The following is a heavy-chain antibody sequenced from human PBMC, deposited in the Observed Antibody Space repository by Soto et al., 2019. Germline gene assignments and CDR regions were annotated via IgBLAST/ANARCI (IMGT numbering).Heavy chain of an antibody. V-gene: IGHV4-59*01. J-gene: IGHJ5*02. Sequence: QVQLQESGPGLVKPSETLSLTCTVSGGSISSYYWSWIRQPPGKGLEWIGYIYYRGSTNYNPSLKSRVTISVDTSKNQFSLKLSSVTAADTAVYYCARSGAAAGTGWRFDPWGQGTLVTVSS. CDR3: ARSGAAAGTGWRFDP. CDR1: GGSISSYY. D-gene: IGHD6-13*01. CDR2: IYYRGST.